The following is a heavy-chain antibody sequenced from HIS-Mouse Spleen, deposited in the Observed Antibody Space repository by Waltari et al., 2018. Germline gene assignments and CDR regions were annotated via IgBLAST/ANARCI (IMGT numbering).Heavy chain of an antibody. Sequence: QLQLQESGPGLVKPSDTLSLTCTVSGGSIRSSSYYWGWIRRPPGKGLEWIGSIYYSGSTYYNPSLKSRVTISVDTSKNQFSLKLSSVTAADTAVYYCARTDYSNFGRYFDLWGRGTLVTVSS. CDR2: IYYSGST. J-gene: IGHJ2*01. D-gene: IGHD4-4*01. V-gene: IGHV4-39*07. CDR3: ARTDYSNFGRYFDL. CDR1: GGSIRSSSYY.